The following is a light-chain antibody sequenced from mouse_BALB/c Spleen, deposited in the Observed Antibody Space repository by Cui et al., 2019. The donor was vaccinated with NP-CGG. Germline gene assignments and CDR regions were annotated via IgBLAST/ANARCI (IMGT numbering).Light chain of an antibody. CDR2: GTN. Sequence: QAIVTQESALTTSPGETVTLTCPSGTGAVTTSNYANWVQEKPDHLFTGLIGGTNNRAPGVPARFSGSLIGDKAALTITGAQTEDEAIYFCALWYSNHWVFGGGTKLTVL. CDR1: TGAVTTSNY. V-gene: IGLV1*01. CDR3: ALWYSNHWV. J-gene: IGLJ1*01.